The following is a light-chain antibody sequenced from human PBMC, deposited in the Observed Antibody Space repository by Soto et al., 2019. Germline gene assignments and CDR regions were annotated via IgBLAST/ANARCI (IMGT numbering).Light chain of an antibody. CDR1: SSNIGSNY. Sequence: QSVLTQPPSASGTPGQRVTIPGSGSSSNIGSNYVFWYQHLPGTAPKLLIYRNNQRPSGVPDRFSGSKSGTSASLAISGLRSEDETDYYCAAWDDSLSGVVFGGGTKLTVL. V-gene: IGLV1-47*01. CDR2: RNN. J-gene: IGLJ2*01. CDR3: AAWDDSLSGVV.